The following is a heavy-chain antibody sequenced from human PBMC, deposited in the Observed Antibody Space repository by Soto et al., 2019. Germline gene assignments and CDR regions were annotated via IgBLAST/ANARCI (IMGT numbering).Heavy chain of an antibody. V-gene: IGHV1-18*01. D-gene: IGHD6-13*01. CDR3: ARVSYGSGTPYYYYMDV. Sequence: QVQLVQSGAEVKKPGASVKVSCKASGYTFPSYGITGVRQAPGQGFEGMGWISAYNGNTNYAQKLQGRVTMTTDTSTSTAYMELRSLRSDDTAVYYCARVSYGSGTPYYYYMDVWGKGTTVTVSS. CDR2: ISAYNGNT. CDR1: GYTFPSYG. J-gene: IGHJ6*03.